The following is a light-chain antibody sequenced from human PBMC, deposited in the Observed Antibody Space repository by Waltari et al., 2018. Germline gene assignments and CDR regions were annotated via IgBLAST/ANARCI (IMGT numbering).Light chain of an antibody. CDR2: AAS. V-gene: IGKV1-6*02. CDR3: LQDYKYPRT. CDR1: QGIGND. Sequence: AIQMTQSPSSLPASVGDRVTISCRASQGIGNDLGWYQQKPGTAPKLLIYAASTLQSGVPSRFSGSGSGTDFTLTISSLQPEDFATYYCLQDYKYPRTFGQGTKVEIK. J-gene: IGKJ1*01.